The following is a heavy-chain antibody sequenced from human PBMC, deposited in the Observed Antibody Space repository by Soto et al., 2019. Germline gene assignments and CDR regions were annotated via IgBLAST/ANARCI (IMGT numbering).Heavy chain of an antibody. Sequence: GESLKISCKGSGYSFTSYWSSWVRQMPGKGLEWRGRIDPSDAYTNYSPSFQGHVTISADKSISTAYLQWSSLKASDTAMYYCARRHSGRGDSYYYGMDVWGQGTTVTVSS. D-gene: IGHD1-26*01. CDR2: IDPSDAYT. CDR1: GYSFTSYW. V-gene: IGHV5-10-1*01. J-gene: IGHJ6*02. CDR3: ARRHSGRGDSYYYGMDV.